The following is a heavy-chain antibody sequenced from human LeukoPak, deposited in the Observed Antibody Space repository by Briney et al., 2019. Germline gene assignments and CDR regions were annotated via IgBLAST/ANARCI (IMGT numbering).Heavy chain of an antibody. V-gene: IGHV4-34*01. CDR1: GGSISSYY. Sequence: SETLSLTCTVSGGSISSYYWSWIRQPPGKGLEWIGEINHSGSTNYNPSLKSRVTISVDTSKNQFSLKLSSVTAADTAVYYCARLHHSSWYPTDYWGQGTLVTVSS. CDR2: INHSGST. J-gene: IGHJ4*02. CDR3: ARLHHSSWYPTDY. D-gene: IGHD6-13*01.